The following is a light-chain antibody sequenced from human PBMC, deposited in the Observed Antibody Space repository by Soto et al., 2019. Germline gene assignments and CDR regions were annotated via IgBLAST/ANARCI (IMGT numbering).Light chain of an antibody. CDR2: DVN. CDR3: SSYAGSNNVV. J-gene: IGLJ2*01. Sequence: QSALTQPRSVSGSPGQSVTLSCTGTSSDVGGYHYVSWYQHHPGKAPKIIIYDVNKRPSGVPDRFSGSKSGNTASLTISGLQAEDDSDYYCSSYAGSNNVVFGGGTKLTVL. V-gene: IGLV2-11*01. CDR1: SSDVGGYHY.